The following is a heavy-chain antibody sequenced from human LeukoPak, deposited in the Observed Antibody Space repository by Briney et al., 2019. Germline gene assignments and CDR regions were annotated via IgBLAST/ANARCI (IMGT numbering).Heavy chain of an antibody. CDR1: GFKFDVYS. J-gene: IGHJ4*02. CDR3: ARSTEWLADY. CDR2: MTSDSNTI. V-gene: IGHV3-48*01. Sequence: PGGSLRLSCAASGFKFDVYSMNWVRQAPGKGLEWISYMTSDSNTIYYADSVRGRFTISRDNAKKSVYLELSNLRADDTAMYYCARSTEWLADYWGQGTLVTVSS. D-gene: IGHD5-12*01.